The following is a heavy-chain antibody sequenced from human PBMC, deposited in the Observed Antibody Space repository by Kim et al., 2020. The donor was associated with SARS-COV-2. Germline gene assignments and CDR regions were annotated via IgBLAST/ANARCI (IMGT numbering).Heavy chain of an antibody. D-gene: IGHD3-9*01. CDR1: GYTFTSYA. CDR3: ARLGILYGILTGVTYYFDY. J-gene: IGHJ4*02. CDR2: INAGNGNT. V-gene: IGHV1-3*01. Sequence: ASVKVSCKASGYTFTSYAMHWVRQAPGQRLEWMGWINAGNGNTKYSQKFQGRVTITRDTSASTAYMELSSLRSEDTAVYYCARLGILYGILTGVTYYFDYWGQGTLVTVSS.